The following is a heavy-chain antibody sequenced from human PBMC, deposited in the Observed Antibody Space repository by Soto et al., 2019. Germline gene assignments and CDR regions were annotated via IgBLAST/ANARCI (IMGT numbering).Heavy chain of an antibody. V-gene: IGHV3-48*02. CDR2: ISSSSSTI. Sequence: GGSLRLSCSASGFSFSSHAMHWVRQAPGKGLEWVSYISSSSSTIYYADSVKGRFTISRDNAKNSLYLQMNSLRDEDTAVYYCARDLEQQLANYYYGMDVWGQGTTVTVSS. CDR1: GFSFSSHA. J-gene: IGHJ6*02. D-gene: IGHD6-13*01. CDR3: ARDLEQQLANYYYGMDV.